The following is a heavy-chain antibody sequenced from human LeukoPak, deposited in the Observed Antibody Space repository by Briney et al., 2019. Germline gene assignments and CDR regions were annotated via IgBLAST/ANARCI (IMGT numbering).Heavy chain of an antibody. J-gene: IGHJ3*02. Sequence: PGRSLRLSCAASGFTFSSYAMHWVRQAPGKGLEWVAVISYDGSNKYYADSVKGRFTISRDNSKNTLYLQMNSLRAEDTAVYYCARARASYRGYDAFDIWGQGTMVTVSS. CDR2: ISYDGSNK. CDR3: ARARASYRGYDAFDI. CDR1: GFTFSSYA. V-gene: IGHV3-30-3*01. D-gene: IGHD3-10*01.